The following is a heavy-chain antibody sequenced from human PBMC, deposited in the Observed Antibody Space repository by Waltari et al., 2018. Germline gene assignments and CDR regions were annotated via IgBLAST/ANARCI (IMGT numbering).Heavy chain of an antibody. CDR2: IKEDGSEI. CDR1: VLILSSYW. Sequence: EVQLAESGGGLVQPGGFLRLSCAAHVLILSSYWRTWVRQEPGKGLEWVANIKEDGSEIYYVDSVRGRFTVSRDNAKNSLFLQMTSLRVEDTAVYYCATGSVTHTYWGQGTLVSVSA. D-gene: IGHD2-21*02. CDR3: ATGSVTHTY. J-gene: IGHJ4*02. V-gene: IGHV3-7*01.